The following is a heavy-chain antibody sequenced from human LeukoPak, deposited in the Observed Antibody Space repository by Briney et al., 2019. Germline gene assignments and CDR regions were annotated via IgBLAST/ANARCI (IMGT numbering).Heavy chain of an antibody. V-gene: IGHV5-51*01. J-gene: IGHJ4*02. CDR1: GYSFTCYW. Sequence: GESLKISCKGSGYSFTCYWIGWVRQMPGKGLEWMGIIYPGDSDTRYSPSFQGQVTISADKSISTAYLQWSSLKASDTAMYYCARAGFYYDSSGPKVFDYWGQGTLVTVSS. CDR2: IYPGDSDT. CDR3: ARAGFYYDSSGPKVFDY. D-gene: IGHD3-22*01.